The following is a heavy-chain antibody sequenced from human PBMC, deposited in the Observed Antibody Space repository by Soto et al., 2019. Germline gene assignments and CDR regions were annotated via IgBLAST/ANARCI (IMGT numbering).Heavy chain of an antibody. CDR3: TIFPVADSPLDH. Sequence: QVQLVESGGGVVQPGRSLRLSCVGSGFIFSNNGMHWVRQTPGKGLEWVTFMSYDGSDTFYADSVKARFTISGDNSKDAHFLHWSYLRANDTPMYYHTIFPVADSPLDHWAQRALVTSSS. V-gene: IGHV3-30*03. CDR1: GFIFSNNG. J-gene: IGHJ4*02. D-gene: IGHD3-3*01. CDR2: MSYDGSDT.